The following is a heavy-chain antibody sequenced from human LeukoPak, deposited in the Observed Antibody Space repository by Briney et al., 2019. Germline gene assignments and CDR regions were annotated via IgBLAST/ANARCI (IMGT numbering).Heavy chain of an antibody. CDR3: ARGLGTPFYFYYYMDV. V-gene: IGHV4-59*01. J-gene: IGHJ6*03. CDR2: MYFSGST. D-gene: IGHD7-27*01. CDR1: GGSIRSYY. Sequence: PSETLSLTCTVSGGSIRSYYWSWIRHSPGKGLEWIGHMYFSGSTKYSPSLKSRVSMSVDTSKNQFPLIVTSVTAADTAVYFCARGLGTPFYFYYYMDVWGKGTTVTVSS.